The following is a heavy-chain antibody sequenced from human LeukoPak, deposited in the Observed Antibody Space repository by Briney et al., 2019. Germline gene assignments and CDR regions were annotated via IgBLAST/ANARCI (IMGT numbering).Heavy chain of an antibody. Sequence: GGSLRLSCAASGFTFSSYGMHWVRQAPGKGLEWVAFIRYDGSNKYYADSVKGRFTISRDNSKNTLYLQMNSLRAEDTAVYYCAKAGFGVRGVIIIGDYYGMDVWGQGTTVTVSS. CDR1: GFTFSSYG. D-gene: IGHD3-10*01. J-gene: IGHJ6*02. CDR3: AKAGFGVRGVIIIGDYYGMDV. CDR2: IRYDGSNK. V-gene: IGHV3-30*02.